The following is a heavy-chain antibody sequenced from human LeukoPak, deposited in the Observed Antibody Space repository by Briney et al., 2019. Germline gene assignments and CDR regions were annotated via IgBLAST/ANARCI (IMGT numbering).Heavy chain of an antibody. D-gene: IGHD6-13*01. CDR2: INAGNGNT. CDR1: GYTFTSYA. J-gene: IGHJ4*02. CDR3: ARVLAAAGTWDY. Sequence: ASVKVSCKASGYTFTSYAMHWVRQAPGQRLEWMGWINAGNGNTKYSQKFQGRVTITRDTSASTAYMELSSLRSEDTAVYYCARVLAAAGTWDYWGQGTLVTVSS. V-gene: IGHV1-3*01.